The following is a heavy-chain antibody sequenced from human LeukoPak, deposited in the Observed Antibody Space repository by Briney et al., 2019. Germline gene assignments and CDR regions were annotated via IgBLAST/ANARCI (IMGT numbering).Heavy chain of an antibody. Sequence: SETLSLTCTVSGGSISIYYWSWIRQPPGKGLEWIGYIYYSGSTSYNPSLKSRVTISVDTSKNQFSLKLSSVTAADTAVYYCARGYYDSSGYMRYGMDVWGQGTTVTVSS. D-gene: IGHD3-22*01. J-gene: IGHJ6*02. CDR3: ARGYYDSSGYMRYGMDV. CDR1: GGSISIYY. V-gene: IGHV4-59*01. CDR2: IYYSGST.